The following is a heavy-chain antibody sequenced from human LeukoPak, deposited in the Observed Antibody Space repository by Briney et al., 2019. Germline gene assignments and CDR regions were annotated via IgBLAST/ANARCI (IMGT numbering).Heavy chain of an antibody. J-gene: IGHJ4*02. CDR3: TTDLNARGNYYESRGFISTIDY. D-gene: IGHD3-22*01. CDR2: IQSKTDGGKT. Sequence: GGSLRLSCAASGFTFSNAWMSWIRQAPGKGLEWVGRIQSKTDGGKTDYAAPVKGRFTISRDDSKNTLYLQMNSLKTEDTAVYYCTTDLNARGNYYESRGFISTIDYWGQGTLVTVSS. V-gene: IGHV3-15*01. CDR1: GFTFSNAW.